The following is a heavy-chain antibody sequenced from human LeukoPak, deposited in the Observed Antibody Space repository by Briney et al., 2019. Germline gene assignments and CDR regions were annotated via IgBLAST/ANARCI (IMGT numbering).Heavy chain of an antibody. CDR3: ARQLGYSYGYDY. V-gene: IGHV4-34*01. D-gene: IGHD5-18*01. Sequence: SETLSLTCAVYGGSFSGYYWSWIRQPPGRGLEWIGEINHSGSTNYNPSLKSRVTISVDTSKNQFSLKLSSMTAADTAVYYCARQLGYSYGYDYWGQGTLVTVSS. CDR2: INHSGST. J-gene: IGHJ4*02. CDR1: GGSFSGYY.